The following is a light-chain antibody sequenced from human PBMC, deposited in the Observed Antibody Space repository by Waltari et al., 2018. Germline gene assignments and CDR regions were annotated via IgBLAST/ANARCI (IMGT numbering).Light chain of an antibody. CDR1: SSDVGSFSR. CDR3: CSYTGSTSYVL. J-gene: IGLJ2*01. Sequence: QSALTQPPPVSGSPGQSVTISCTGTSSDVGSFSRISWYRQPPGTAPKLMIYEVSNRPSGVPDRFSGSKSGNTASLTISGLQAEDEADYYCCSYTGSTSYVLFGGGTKVTVL. CDR2: EVS. V-gene: IGLV2-18*02.